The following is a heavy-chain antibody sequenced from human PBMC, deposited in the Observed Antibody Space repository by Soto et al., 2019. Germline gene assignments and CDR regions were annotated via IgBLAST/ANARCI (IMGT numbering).Heavy chain of an antibody. CDR2: ISAYNGNT. J-gene: IGHJ4*02. V-gene: IGHV1-18*04. D-gene: IGHD3-22*01. CDR3: ARDIGVYYDSSGHDY. Sequence: QVPLVQSGAEVKKPGASVKVSCKASGYTFTSYGISWVRQAPGQGLEWMGWISAYNGNTNYAQKLQGRVTMTTDTSTSTDYMELRSLRSDDTAVYYCARDIGVYYDSSGHDYWGQGTLVTVSS. CDR1: GYTFTSYG.